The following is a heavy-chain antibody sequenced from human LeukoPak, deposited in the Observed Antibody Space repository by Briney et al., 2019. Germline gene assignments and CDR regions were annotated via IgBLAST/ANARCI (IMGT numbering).Heavy chain of an antibody. Sequence: GGSLRLSCVASGFIFDDYGMNWVRQAPGQGLEWVSGINWNGGSTGHADSVKGRFTISRDNAKKSLYLQMNSLRAEDTALYYCARANSMGYFYNMGVWGKGTTVTVSS. CDR3: ARANSMGYFYNMGV. V-gene: IGHV3-20*04. CDR2: INWNGGST. J-gene: IGHJ6*03. D-gene: IGHD3-3*02. CDR1: GFIFDDYG.